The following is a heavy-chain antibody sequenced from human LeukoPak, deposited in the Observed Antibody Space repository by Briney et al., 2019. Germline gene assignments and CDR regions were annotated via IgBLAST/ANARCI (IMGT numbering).Heavy chain of an antibody. CDR2: IYYSGST. D-gene: IGHD3-9*01. CDR3: AGTYDSLTGFAFHI. J-gene: IGHJ3*02. Sequence: SEILSLTWTVSGGSISSYYWSWIRQPPGKGLEWIGYIYYSGSTNYNPSLKSRVTISVDTSKNQFSLKLSSVTAADTAVYYFAGTYDSLTGFAFHIWRQETMVPVPS. V-gene: IGHV4-59*08. CDR1: GGSISSYY.